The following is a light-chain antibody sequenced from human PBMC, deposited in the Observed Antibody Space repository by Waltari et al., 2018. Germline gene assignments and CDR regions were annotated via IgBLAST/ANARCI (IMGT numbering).Light chain of an antibody. J-gene: IGLJ2*01. CDR1: NSDVGRSNH. V-gene: IGLV2-14*01. Sequence: QSALTQPASVSGSPGQSITISCTGTNSDVGRSNHVSWDQQHPGKAPKPMIYEVTNRPSGLSNRFSGSKSGNTASLTITELQAEDEADYYCSSYAGNDLVIFGGGTKLTVL. CDR3: SSYAGNDLVI. CDR2: EVT.